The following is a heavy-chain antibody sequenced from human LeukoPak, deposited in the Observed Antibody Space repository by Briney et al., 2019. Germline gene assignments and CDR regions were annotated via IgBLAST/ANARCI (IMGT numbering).Heavy chain of an antibody. D-gene: IGHD6-13*01. CDR2: IIPIFGTA. CDR3: ARAAAGPNWFDP. V-gene: IGHV1-69*06. J-gene: IGHJ5*02. Sequence: RASVKVSCKASGYTFTSYGISWVRQAPGQGLEWMGGIIPIFGTANYAQKFQGRVTITADKSTSTAYMELSSLRSEDTAVYYCARAAAGPNWFDPWGQGTLVTVSS. CDR1: GYTFTSYG.